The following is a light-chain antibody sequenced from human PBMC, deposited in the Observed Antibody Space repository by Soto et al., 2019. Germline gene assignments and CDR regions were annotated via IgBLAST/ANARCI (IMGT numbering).Light chain of an antibody. V-gene: IGKV3-15*01. CDR2: DAS. CDR1: QRVSRN. Sequence: EIVMTLSPATPSVSPGERATLSCRASQRVSRNLAWYQQKPGQAPRLLIYDASTRATGIPDRFSGSGSETEFTLTISSLQSEDYAIYYCQQYNNWPPWTFGQGTRLEIK. J-gene: IGKJ5*01. CDR3: QQYNNWPPWT.